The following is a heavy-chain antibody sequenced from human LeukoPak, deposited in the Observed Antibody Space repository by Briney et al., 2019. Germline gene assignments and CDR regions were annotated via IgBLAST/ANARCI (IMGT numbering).Heavy chain of an antibody. CDR3: AKDIKRYSLLSASFDY. Sequence: GGSLRLSCAASGFTFSSYWMHWVRQAPGKGLVWVSRINSDGSSTSYADSVKGRFTISRDNAKNTLYLQMNSLRAEDTAAYYCAKDIKRYSLLSASFDYWGQGTLVTVSS. J-gene: IGHJ4*02. V-gene: IGHV3-74*01. CDR1: GFTFSSYW. D-gene: IGHD2-2*01. CDR2: INSDGSST.